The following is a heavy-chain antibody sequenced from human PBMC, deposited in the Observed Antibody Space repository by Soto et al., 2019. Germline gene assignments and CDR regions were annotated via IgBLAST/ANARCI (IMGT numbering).Heavy chain of an antibody. Sequence: GGSLRLSWAASGFTFSSYWMRWVRQAPGKGLVWVSRINTDGSSTTYADSVQGRFTISRDNAKNTLYLQMNSLSVEDTAVYYCARGWPQSASGSHLAYWGQGTLVTVSS. CDR3: ARGWPQSASGSHLAY. CDR1: GFTFSSYW. J-gene: IGHJ4*02. D-gene: IGHD3-10*01. V-gene: IGHV3-74*01. CDR2: INTDGSST.